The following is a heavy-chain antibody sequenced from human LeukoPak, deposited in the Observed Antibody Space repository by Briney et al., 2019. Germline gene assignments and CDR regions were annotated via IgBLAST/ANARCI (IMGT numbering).Heavy chain of an antibody. CDR3: ASSGWYFQEYNWFDP. D-gene: IGHD6-19*01. CDR2: ISAHNGNT. CDR1: GYTFTSYG. J-gene: IGHJ5*02. Sequence: ASVKVSCKASGYTFTSYGITWVRQAPGQGLEWMGWISAHNGNTNYAQNLQGRVTMATDTSRSTAYMELRGLRSDDTAVYYCASSGWYFQEYNWFDPWGQGTLVTVSS. V-gene: IGHV1-18*01.